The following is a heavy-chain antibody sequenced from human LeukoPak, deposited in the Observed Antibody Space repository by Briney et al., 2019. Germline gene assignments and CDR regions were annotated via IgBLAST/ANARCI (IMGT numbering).Heavy chain of an antibody. CDR2: ISSSGSTI. J-gene: IGHJ4*02. Sequence: GGSLRLSCAASGFTFSSYEMNWVRQAPGKGLEWVSYISSSGSTIYYADSVKGRFTISRDNAKNSLYLQMNSLRAEDTAVYYCAGPYGDSGLYWGQGALVTVSS. CDR3: AGPYGDSGLY. CDR1: GFTFSSYE. V-gene: IGHV3-48*03. D-gene: IGHD4-17*01.